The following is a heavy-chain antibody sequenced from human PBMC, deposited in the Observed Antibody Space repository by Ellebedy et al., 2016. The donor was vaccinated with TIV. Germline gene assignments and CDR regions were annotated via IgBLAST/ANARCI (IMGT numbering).Heavy chain of an antibody. CDR3: AKLLVVVIDVDY. CDR1: GFTFSSYA. Sequence: GESLKISXAASGFTFSSYAMSWVRQAPGKGLEWVSAISGSGGSTYYADSVKGRFTISRDNSKNTLYLQMNSLRAEDTAVYYCAKLLVVVIDVDYWGQGTLVTVSS. D-gene: IGHD2-21*01. CDR2: ISGSGGST. V-gene: IGHV3-23*01. J-gene: IGHJ4*02.